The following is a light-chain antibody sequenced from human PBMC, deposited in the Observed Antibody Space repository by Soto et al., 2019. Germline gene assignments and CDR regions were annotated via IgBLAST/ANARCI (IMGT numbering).Light chain of an antibody. J-gene: IGLJ1*01. CDR3: QSYDRGLTAYV. V-gene: IGLV1-40*01. Sequence: QSVLTQPPSVSGAPGQRVTISCTGTSSNIGACYEVHWYHQLPGTAPKFLVSGNDNRPSGVPDRLSASKSGTSGSLAITGLQAEDEGHYYCQSYDRGLTAYVFGTGTKLTVL. CDR1: SSNIGACYE. CDR2: GND.